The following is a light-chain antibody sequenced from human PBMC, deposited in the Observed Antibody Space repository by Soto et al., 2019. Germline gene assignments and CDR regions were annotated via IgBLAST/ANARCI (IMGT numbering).Light chain of an antibody. CDR2: AAS. J-gene: IGKJ2*01. V-gene: IGKV1-39*01. Sequence: EIQMTQSPSSLSSSVGYIVTITCRSSQTTNNYLNWYQLKPGKAPKLLIYAASTLQTGVPSRFNGSGSGTGFTLTIISLQPEDYETYFCQQSYSLPSAFGPGTKVDIK. CDR1: QTTNNY. CDR3: QQSYSLPSA.